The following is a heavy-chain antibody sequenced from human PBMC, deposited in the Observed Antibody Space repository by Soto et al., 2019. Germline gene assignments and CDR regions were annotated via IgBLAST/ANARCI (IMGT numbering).Heavy chain of an antibody. CDR1: GFALATYD. V-gene: IGHV3-48*03. Sequence: EERLVESGGGLVQPGGSLRLSCTSSGFALATYDMSWVRQAPGKDPEWISHIGTGGDRINYAASVKGRFTISRDNARNSLYRQMNSLRGDDTARYYCVGEREFMYAPYDAFNMWGQGTLVTVSS. J-gene: IGHJ3*02. CDR3: VGEREFMYAPYDAFNM. CDR2: IGTGGDRI. D-gene: IGHD2-8*01.